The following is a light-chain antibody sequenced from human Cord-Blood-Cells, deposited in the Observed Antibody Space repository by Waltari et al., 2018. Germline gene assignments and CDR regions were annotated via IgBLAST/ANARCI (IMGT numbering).Light chain of an antibody. CDR1: QSVSSN. CDR3: QQYNNWSYT. V-gene: IGKV3-15*01. Sequence: EIVMTQSPATLSVSPGERATLSCRASQSVSSNLAWYQQKPGQAPRLLIYGASTRATGIPARFSGSRSGTGFTLTISSLQSEDFAVYYCQQYNNWSYTFGQGTKLEIK. J-gene: IGKJ2*01. CDR2: GAS.